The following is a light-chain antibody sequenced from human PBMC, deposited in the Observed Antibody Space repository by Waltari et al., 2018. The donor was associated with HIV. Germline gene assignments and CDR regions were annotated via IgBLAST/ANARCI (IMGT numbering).Light chain of an antibody. J-gene: IGLJ1*01. CDR2: RNN. CDR3: AAWDDSLSAFYV. Sequence: QSVLTQPPSASGTPGQRVTISCSGSSSNIGSNYVYWYQQVPGTAPKLLIYRNNQRPSGVPDRFSGSKSGTSASLAISGLRSEEEADYYCAAWDDSLSAFYVFGTGTKVTVL. CDR1: SSNIGSNY. V-gene: IGLV1-47*01.